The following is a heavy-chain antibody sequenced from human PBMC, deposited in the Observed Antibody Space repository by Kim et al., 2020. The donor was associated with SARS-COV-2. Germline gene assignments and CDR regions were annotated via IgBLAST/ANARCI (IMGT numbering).Heavy chain of an antibody. CDR3: ARSGYSGYGSVIDDYWGQGTLVTVSSAYGMDV. J-gene: IGHJ6*02. V-gene: IGHV4-34*01. CDR1: GGSFSGYY. Sequence: SETLSLTCAVYGGSFSGYYWSWIRQPPGKGLEWIGEINHSGSTNYNPSLKSRVTISVDTSKNQFSLKLSSVTAADTAVYYCARSGYSGYGSVIDDYWGQGTLVTVSSAYGMDVWGQGTTVTVSS. CDR2: INHSGST. D-gene: IGHD5-12*01.